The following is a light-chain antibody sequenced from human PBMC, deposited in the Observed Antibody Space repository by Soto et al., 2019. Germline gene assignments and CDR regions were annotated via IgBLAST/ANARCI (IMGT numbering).Light chain of an antibody. CDR3: QQYYNTPWT. V-gene: IGKV4-1*01. CDR1: QSVLYSSNDKNY. Sequence: DIVMTQSPDSLAVSLGERATINCKSSQSVLYSSNDKNYLAWYQQKPGQPPKLLIYWASTRVSGVPDRFTGSGSGTDFTLTISSLQAEDVAVYYCQQYYNTPWTFGQGTRVEIK. CDR2: WAS. J-gene: IGKJ1*01.